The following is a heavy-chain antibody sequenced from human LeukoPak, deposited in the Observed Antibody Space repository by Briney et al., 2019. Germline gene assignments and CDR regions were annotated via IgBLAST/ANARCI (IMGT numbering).Heavy chain of an antibody. CDR2: INPSGGST. CDR1: GYTFTSYY. Sequence: ASVKVSCKASGYTFTSYYMHWVRQAPGQGLEWMGIINPSGGSTSYAQKFQGRVTMTRDTSTGTVYMELSSLRSEDTAVYYCARRYCSSTSCYGYGDYWGQGTLVTVSS. D-gene: IGHD2-2*01. CDR3: ARRYCSSTSCYGYGDY. J-gene: IGHJ4*02. V-gene: IGHV1-46*01.